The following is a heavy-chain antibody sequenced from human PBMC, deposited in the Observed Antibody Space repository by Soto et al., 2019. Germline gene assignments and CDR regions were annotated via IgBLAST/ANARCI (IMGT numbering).Heavy chain of an antibody. V-gene: IGHV3-30*18. Sequence: QVQLVQSGGGVVQPGTSLRLSCAASGFTFNRYAMHWVRQAPGKGLEWVAGTSYDGNIENYVDSVKGRFTISRDNSNHTLYVQMTSLTTEDTAVYYCAKDRSDYGDYGYFDSWGQGTVVTVSS. J-gene: IGHJ4*02. D-gene: IGHD4-17*01. CDR2: TSYDGNIE. CDR1: GFTFNRYA. CDR3: AKDRSDYGDYGYFDS.